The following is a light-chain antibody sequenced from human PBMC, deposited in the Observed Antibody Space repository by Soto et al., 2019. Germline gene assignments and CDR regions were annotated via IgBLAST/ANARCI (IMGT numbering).Light chain of an antibody. V-gene: IGKV3-20*01. CDR2: DAS. CDR1: QRVRANY. Sequence: DIVLTQSPGTLSLSPGEGATLSCRASQRVRANYVAWYQQKPGQAPRVLIFDASSGATGIPDRFSGSGSGTDFTLAISRLEPEDFAVYYCLQYGTPPYTFGQGTKVEIK. J-gene: IGKJ2*01. CDR3: LQYGTPPYT.